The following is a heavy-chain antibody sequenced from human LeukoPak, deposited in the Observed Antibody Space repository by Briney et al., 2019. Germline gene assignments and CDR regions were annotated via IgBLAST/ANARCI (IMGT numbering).Heavy chain of an antibody. V-gene: IGHV3-11*01. CDR1: GFTFSDYY. CDR2: ISSSGSTI. CDR3: ARDVVVTARSPYGLDV. Sequence: GGSLRLSCAASGFTFSDYYMSWIRQAPGKGLEWVSYISSSGSTIYYADSVKGRFTISRDNAKKSLYLQMNSLRAEDTAVYYCARDVVVTARSPYGLDVWGQGTTVTVSS. D-gene: IGHD2-21*02. J-gene: IGHJ6*02.